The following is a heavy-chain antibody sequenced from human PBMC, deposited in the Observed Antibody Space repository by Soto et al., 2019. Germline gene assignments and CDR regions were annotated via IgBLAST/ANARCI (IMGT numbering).Heavy chain of an antibody. CDR2: FDPEDGET. V-gene: IGHV1-24*01. Sequence: ASVKVSCKVSGYTLTELSMHWVRQAPGKGLEWMGGFDPEDGETIYAQKFQGRVTMTEDTSTDTAYMELSSLRSEDTAVYYCATSSWYFEVGAQPHNGMDVWGQGTTVTVSS. CDR3: ATSSWYFEVGAQPHNGMDV. D-gene: IGHD6-13*01. J-gene: IGHJ6*02. CDR1: GYTLTELS.